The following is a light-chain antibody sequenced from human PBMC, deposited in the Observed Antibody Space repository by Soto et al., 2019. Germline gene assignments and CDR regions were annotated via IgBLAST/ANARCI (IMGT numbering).Light chain of an antibody. CDR2: GAS. CDR1: QSVSNN. CDR3: QHYNNWRPWT. J-gene: IGKJ1*01. V-gene: IGKV3-15*01. Sequence: EIVMTQSPVTLSVSPGERATLSCRASQSVSNNLAWYQQKPGQAPRLLIYGASTRATGIPARFSGSGSGTEFTLTISSLQSEDFAVYYCQHYNNWRPWTFGQGTKVEIK.